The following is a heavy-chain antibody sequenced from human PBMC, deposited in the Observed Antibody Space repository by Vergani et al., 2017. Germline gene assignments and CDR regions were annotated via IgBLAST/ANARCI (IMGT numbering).Heavy chain of an antibody. J-gene: IGHJ2*01. CDR3: ARDAPDLGGNWYFDL. CDR1: GGSISSYY. CDR2: IYHSGST. Sequence: QVQLQESGPGLVKPSETLSLTCTVSGGSISSYYWSWIRQPPGKGLEWIGYIYHSGSTYYNPSLKSRVTISVDRSKNQFSLKLSSVTAADTAVYYCARDAPDLGGNWYFDLWGRGTLVTVSS. V-gene: IGHV4-59*12. D-gene: IGHD3-16*01.